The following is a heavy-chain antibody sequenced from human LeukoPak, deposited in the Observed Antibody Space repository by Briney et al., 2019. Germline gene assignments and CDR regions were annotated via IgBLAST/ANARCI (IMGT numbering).Heavy chain of an antibody. CDR2: INHSGST. V-gene: IGHV4-34*01. CDR3: ARGQRVGYCSSTSCPRGGYYYYYGMDV. J-gene: IGHJ6*04. D-gene: IGHD2-2*03. CDR1: GGSFSGYY. Sequence: SETLSLTCAVYGGSFSGYYWSWLRQPPGKGLEWIGEINHSGSTNYNPSLKSRVTISVDTSKNQFSLKLSSVTPADTAVYYCARGQRVGYCSSTSCPRGGYYYYYGMDVWGKGTTVTASS.